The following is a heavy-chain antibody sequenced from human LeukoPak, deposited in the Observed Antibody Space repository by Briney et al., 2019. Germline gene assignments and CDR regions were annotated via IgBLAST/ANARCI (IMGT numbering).Heavy chain of an antibody. CDR3: ARDYYDSSGYYYFDY. Sequence: ASVKVSCKASGGTFSSYAISWVRQAPGQGLEWMGGIIPIFGTANYAQKFQGRVTITADESTSTAYMELSSLRSEDTSVYYCARDYYDSSGYYYFDYWGQGTLVTVSS. D-gene: IGHD3-22*01. V-gene: IGHV1-69*01. CDR1: GGTFSSYA. J-gene: IGHJ4*02. CDR2: IIPIFGTA.